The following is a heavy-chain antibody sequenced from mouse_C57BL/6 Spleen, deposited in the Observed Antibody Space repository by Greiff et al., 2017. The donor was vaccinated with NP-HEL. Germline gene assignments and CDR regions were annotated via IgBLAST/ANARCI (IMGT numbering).Heavy chain of an antibody. J-gene: IGHJ2*01. CDR1: GYAFTNYL. Sequence: VMLVESGAELVRPGTSVKVSCKASGYAFTNYLIEWVKQRPGQGLEWIGVINPGSGGTNYNEKFKGKATLTADKSSSTAYMQLSSLTSEDSAVYFCARSTRHYFDYWGQGTTLTVSS. CDR3: ARSTRHYFDY. V-gene: IGHV1-54*01. CDR2: INPGSGGT.